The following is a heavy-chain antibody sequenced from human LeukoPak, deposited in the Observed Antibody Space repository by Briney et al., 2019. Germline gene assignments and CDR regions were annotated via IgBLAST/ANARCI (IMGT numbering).Heavy chain of an antibody. CDR3: VKGMTSMGDY. Sequence: PGGSLRLSCAASGFTFSSYAMSWVRQTPGKGPEWVSSISSSGTFYADSVKGRFIISRDDSKNMLYLQMNSLRAEDTAVYYCVKGMTSMGDYWGQGTLVTVSS. CDR2: ISSSGT. J-gene: IGHJ4*02. D-gene: IGHD2-8*01. V-gene: IGHV3-23*01. CDR1: GFTFSSYA.